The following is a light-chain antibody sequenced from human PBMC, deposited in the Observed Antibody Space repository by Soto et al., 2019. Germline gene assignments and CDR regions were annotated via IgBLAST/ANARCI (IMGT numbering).Light chain of an antibody. Sequence: QSALTQPASVSGSPGQSITISCTGSSSDVGGYNSVSWHQQYPGKAPKLMIYDVSKRPSGLSNRFSGSKSGNTASLIISGLQAEDEADYYCTSYTSSSTLVFGGGTKLTVL. CDR2: DVS. CDR3: TSYTSSSTLV. CDR1: SSDVGGYNS. V-gene: IGLV2-14*01. J-gene: IGLJ2*01.